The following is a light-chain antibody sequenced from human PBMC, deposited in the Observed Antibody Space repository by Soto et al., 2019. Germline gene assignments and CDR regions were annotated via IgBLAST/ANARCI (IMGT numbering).Light chain of an antibody. V-gene: IGLV2-23*01. CDR3: CSYAGSSTPYV. CDR1: SSDVGSYNL. J-gene: IGLJ1*01. Sequence: QSALTQPASVSGSPGQSITISCTVTSSDVGSYNLVSWYQQHPGKAPKLIIYEGSKRPSGVSNRFSGSKSGNTASLTISGRQAEDEADYYCCSYAGSSTPYVFGPWTKLTVL. CDR2: EGS.